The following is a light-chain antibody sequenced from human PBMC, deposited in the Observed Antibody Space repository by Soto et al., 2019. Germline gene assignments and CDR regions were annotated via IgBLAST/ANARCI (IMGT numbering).Light chain of an antibody. V-gene: IGKV1-12*01. CDR1: QTISSW. CDR2: AAS. J-gene: IGKJ5*01. CDR3: QQANSFPLT. Sequence: VQMSQSPSTLSAAVGDRVTITGRRSQTISSWLAWYQQKPGKVPKLLIYAASSLQSGVPSRFSGSGSGTDFTLTISSLQPEDFATYYCQQANSFPLTFGGGTRLEIK.